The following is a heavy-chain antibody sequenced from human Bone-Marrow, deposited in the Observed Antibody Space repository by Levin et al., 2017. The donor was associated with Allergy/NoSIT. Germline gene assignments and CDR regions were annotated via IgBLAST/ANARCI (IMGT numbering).Heavy chain of an antibody. CDR2: ISYDGSNE. J-gene: IGHJ4*02. CDR3: ARDVYYDSSGSFDY. Sequence: SCAASGFTFSSYPMVWVRQVPGKGLEWVALISYDGSNEYYADSVKGRFTISRDNSKNTLFLQINSLRAEDTAVYYCARDVYYDSSGSFDYWGQGTLVTVSS. V-gene: IGHV3-30*04. CDR1: GFTFSSYP. D-gene: IGHD3-22*01.